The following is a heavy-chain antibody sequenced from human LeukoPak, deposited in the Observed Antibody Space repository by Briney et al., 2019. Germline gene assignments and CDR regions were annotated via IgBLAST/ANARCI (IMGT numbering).Heavy chain of an antibody. D-gene: IGHD1/OR15-1a*01. CDR2: IYYSGST. CDR3: ARVKQINYYGMDV. Sequence: SETLSLTCTVSGGSISSYYWSWIRQPPGKGLEWIGYIYYSGSTNYNPSVRSRVTISVDTSRNQFSLRLNSVTAADTAQYYCARVKQINYYGMDVWGQGTTVTVSS. V-gene: IGHV4-59*01. J-gene: IGHJ6*02. CDR1: GGSISSYY.